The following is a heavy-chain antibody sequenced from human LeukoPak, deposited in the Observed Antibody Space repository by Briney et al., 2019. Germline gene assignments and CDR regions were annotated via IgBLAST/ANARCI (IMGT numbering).Heavy chain of an antibody. V-gene: IGHV3-23*01. Sequence: GGSLRLSCAASGFTFSSHVMGWVRQAPGKGLEWVSTISGSGGGTYYADSVKGRFTISRDNSTNTLYLQMNSLRAEDTAVYYCAKGEWLAHFDYWGQVTLVSVSS. J-gene: IGHJ4*02. CDR2: ISGSGGGT. CDR1: GFTFSSHV. CDR3: AKGEWLAHFDY. D-gene: IGHD6-19*01.